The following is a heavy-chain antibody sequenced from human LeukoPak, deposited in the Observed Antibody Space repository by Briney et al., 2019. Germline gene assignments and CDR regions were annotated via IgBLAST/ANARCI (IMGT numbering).Heavy chain of an antibody. CDR1: GGSISSGGYY. CDR3: ARDIRSGSYYGGGYFDY. V-gene: IGHV4-30-2*01. Sequence: SETLSLTCTVSGGSISSGGYYWSWIRQPPGKGLEWIGYIYHSGSTYYNPSLKGRVTISVDRSKNQFSLKLSSVTAADTAVYYCARDIRSGSYYGGGYFDYWGQGTLVTVSS. D-gene: IGHD1-26*01. CDR2: IYHSGST. J-gene: IGHJ4*02.